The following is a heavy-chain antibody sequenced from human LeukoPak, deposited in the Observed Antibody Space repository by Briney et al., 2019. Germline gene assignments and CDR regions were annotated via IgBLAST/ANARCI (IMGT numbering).Heavy chain of an antibody. J-gene: IGHJ4*02. CDR2: IHYSGIT. Sequence: SETLSLTCTVSGGSISSYYWSWIRQPPGKGLEWSGYIHYSGITNYNPSLRGRVTISVDTSKNQFSLKVSSVTAADTAVYYCARVSRDSSGWFPNFDYWGQGTLVTVSS. V-gene: IGHV4-59*01. CDR3: ARVSRDSSGWFPNFDY. CDR1: GGSISSYY. D-gene: IGHD6-19*01.